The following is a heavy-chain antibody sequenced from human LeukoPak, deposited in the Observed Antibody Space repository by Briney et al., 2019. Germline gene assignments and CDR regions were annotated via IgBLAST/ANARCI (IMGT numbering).Heavy chain of an antibody. J-gene: IGHJ6*03. V-gene: IGHV3-23*01. D-gene: IGHD2-15*01. CDR3: ARVLRYCSGGNCYSGGLGYMDV. Sequence: GGSLRLSCAASRFTFSSYGMSWVRQAPGKGLEWVSGISGSGGSTYYADSVKGRFTISRDNAKNSLFLQMNSLRAEDTAVYYCARVLRYCSGGNCYSGGLGYMDVWGKGTTVTISS. CDR1: RFTFSSYG. CDR2: ISGSGGST.